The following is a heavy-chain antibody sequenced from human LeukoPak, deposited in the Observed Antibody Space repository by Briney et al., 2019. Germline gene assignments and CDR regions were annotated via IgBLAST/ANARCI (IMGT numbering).Heavy chain of an antibody. Sequence: PSETLSLTCAVSGYSISSGYYWGWIRQPPGKGLEWIGSIYHSGSTYYNPSLKSRVTISVDTSKNQFSLKLSSVTAADTAVYYCAGGLAYCSSTSCHDYWGQGTLVTVS. CDR3: AGGLAYCSSTSCHDY. D-gene: IGHD2-2*01. CDR1: GYSISSGYY. CDR2: IYHSGST. V-gene: IGHV4-38-2*01. J-gene: IGHJ4*02.